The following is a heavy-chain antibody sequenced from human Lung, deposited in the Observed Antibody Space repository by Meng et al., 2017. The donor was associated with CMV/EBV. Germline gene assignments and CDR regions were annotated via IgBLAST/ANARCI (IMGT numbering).Heavy chain of an antibody. J-gene: IGHJ4*01. CDR2: INPNDET. CDR3: ARSSGWSRFDY. CDR1: GYTITDYY. D-gene: IGHD6-19*01. Sequence: QARLVQSGAEMKKPGASWKVFCKASGYTITDYYIHWVRQAPGPGFKWMGWINPNDETTYGQNFQGRVTMTRDMSINTVYMELSRLTSEDTAVYYCARSSGWSRFDYWGHGTLVTVSS. V-gene: IGHV1-2*02.